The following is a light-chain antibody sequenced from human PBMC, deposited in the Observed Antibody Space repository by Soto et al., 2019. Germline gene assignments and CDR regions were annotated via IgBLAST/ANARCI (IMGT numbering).Light chain of an antibody. CDR2: GSP. Sequence: EIVLTQSPGTLSLSPGERAPLSCRASQSVSSSYFAWYQQKPGQAPRLLIYGSPTRATGIPARFSGSGSGTEFTLTISSLQSEDSAVYYCQQYSDWPRTFGQGTKVDIK. CDR1: QSVSSSY. CDR3: QQYSDWPRT. V-gene: IGKV3-15*01. J-gene: IGKJ1*01.